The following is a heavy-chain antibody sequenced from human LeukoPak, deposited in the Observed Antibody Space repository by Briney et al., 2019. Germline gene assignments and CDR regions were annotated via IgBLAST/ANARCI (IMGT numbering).Heavy chain of an antibody. CDR1: GFTFSSYW. V-gene: IGHV3-7*01. CDR2: IKQDGSEK. Sequence: GGSLRLSCAASGFTFSSYWMSWVRQAPGKWLEWVANIKQDGSEKYYVDSVKGRLTISRDNGKKSLYLQMNRLRAEDTAVYYCARGGAPYFDWCFDYWGQGTLVTVSS. CDR3: ARGGAPYFDWCFDY. J-gene: IGHJ4*02. D-gene: IGHD3-9*01.